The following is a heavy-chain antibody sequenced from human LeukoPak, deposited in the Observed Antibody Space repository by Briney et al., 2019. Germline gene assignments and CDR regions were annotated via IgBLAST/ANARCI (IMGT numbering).Heavy chain of an antibody. V-gene: IGHV3-9*01. CDR3: AKGKKMTVAGLFDY. D-gene: IGHD6-19*01. Sequence: GGSLRLSCAASGFTFSSYAMSWVHQAPGKGLEWVSGISWNSGGIGYADSVKGRFTISRDNAKNSLYLQMNSLRADDTALYYCAKGKKMTVAGLFDYWGQGTLVTVSS. CDR1: GFTFSSYA. J-gene: IGHJ4*02. CDR2: ISWNSGGI.